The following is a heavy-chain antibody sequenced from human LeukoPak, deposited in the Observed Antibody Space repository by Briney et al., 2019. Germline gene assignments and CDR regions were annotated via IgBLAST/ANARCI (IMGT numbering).Heavy chain of an antibody. CDR1: GGSFSGYY. CDR2: INHSGST. D-gene: IGHD6-13*01. Sequence: SETLSLTCAVYGGSFSGYYWSWIRQPPGKGLEWIGEINHSGSTNYNPSLKSRVTISVDTSKNQFSLKLSSVTAADTAVYYCAEPGIAAAGTKAFDYWGQGTLVTVSS. V-gene: IGHV4-34*01. J-gene: IGHJ4*02. CDR3: AEPGIAAAGTKAFDY.